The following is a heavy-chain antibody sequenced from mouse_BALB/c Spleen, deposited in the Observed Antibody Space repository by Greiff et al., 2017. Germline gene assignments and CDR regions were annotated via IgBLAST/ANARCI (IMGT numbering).Heavy chain of an antibody. J-gene: IGHJ2*01. D-gene: IGHD4-1*02. CDR2: INPSTGYT. CDR1: GYTFTSYW. Sequence: VKLMESGAELAKPGASVKMSCKASGYTFTSYWMHWVKQRPGQGLEWIGYINPSTGYTEYNQKFKDKATLTADKSSSTAYMQLSSLTSEDSAVYYCARPNWDDYWGQGTTLTVSS. CDR3: ARPNWDDY. V-gene: IGHV1-7*01.